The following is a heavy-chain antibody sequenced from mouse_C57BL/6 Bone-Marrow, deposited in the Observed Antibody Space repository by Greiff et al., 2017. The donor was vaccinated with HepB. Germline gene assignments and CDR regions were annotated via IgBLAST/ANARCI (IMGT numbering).Heavy chain of an antibody. J-gene: IGHJ2*01. CDR2: ISYDGSN. Sequence: EVKLMESGPGLVKPSQSLSLTCSVTGYSITSGYYWNWIRQFPGNKLEWMGYISYDGSNNYNPSLKNRISITRDTSKNQFFLKLNSVTTEDTATYYCANNYYFDYWGQGTTLTVSS. V-gene: IGHV3-6*01. D-gene: IGHD1-3*01. CDR3: ANNYYFDY. CDR1: GYSITSGYY.